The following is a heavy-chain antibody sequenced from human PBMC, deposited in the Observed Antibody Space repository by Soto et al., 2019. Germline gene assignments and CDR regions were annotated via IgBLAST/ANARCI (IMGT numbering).Heavy chain of an antibody. CDR1: GFTFSSYW. CDR3: ARDQGYCSGGSCYPFDY. J-gene: IGHJ4*02. Sequence: GWSLRLSCAASGFTFSSYWMSWVRQAPGKGLEWVANIKQDGSEKYYVDSVKGRFTISRDNAKNSLYLQMNSLRAEDTAVYYCARDQGYCSGGSCYPFDYWGQGTLVTVSS. CDR2: IKQDGSEK. D-gene: IGHD2-15*01. V-gene: IGHV3-7*01.